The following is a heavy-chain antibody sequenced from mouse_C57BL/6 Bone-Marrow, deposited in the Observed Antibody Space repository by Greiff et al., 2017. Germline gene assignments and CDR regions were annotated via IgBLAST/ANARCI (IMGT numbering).Heavy chain of an antibody. Sequence: QVTLKVCGPGILQPSQTLSLTCSFSGFSLSTFGMGVGWIRQPSGKGLEWLAHLWWDDDKYYNPALKSRLTISKDTSKNQVFLKIANVDTADTATYYCARIDPNYYGSSWFAYWGQGTLVTVSA. CDR2: LWWDDDK. D-gene: IGHD1-1*01. CDR1: GFSLSTFGMG. V-gene: IGHV8-8*01. J-gene: IGHJ3*01. CDR3: ARIDPNYYGSSWFAY.